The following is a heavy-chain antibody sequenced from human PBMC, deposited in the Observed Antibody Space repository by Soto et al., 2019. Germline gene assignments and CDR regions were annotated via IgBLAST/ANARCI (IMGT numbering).Heavy chain of an antibody. CDR2: ISAYNGNT. V-gene: IGHV1-18*01. CDR1: GYTFTSYG. Sequence: GASVKVSCKASGYTFTSYGISWVRQAPGQGLEWMGWISAYNGNTNYAQKLQGRVTMTTDTSTSTAYMELRSLRSDDTAVYYCARDRNLGYCSGGSCHVDYWGQGTLVTAPQ. J-gene: IGHJ4*02. D-gene: IGHD2-15*01. CDR3: ARDRNLGYCSGGSCHVDY.